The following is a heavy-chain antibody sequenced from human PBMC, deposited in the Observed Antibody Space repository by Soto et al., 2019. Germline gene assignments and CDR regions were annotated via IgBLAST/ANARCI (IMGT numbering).Heavy chain of an antibody. J-gene: IGHJ6*02. V-gene: IGHV4-34*01. D-gene: IGHD5-12*01. Sequence: QVQLQQWGAGLLKPSETLSLTCAVYGGSFSGYYWSWIRQPPGKGLEWIGEINHSGSTNYNPSLKRRVTISVDTSKNQFSLKLSSVTAADTAVYYCASSMATIIYYYYGMDVWGQGTTVTVSS. CDR2: INHSGST. CDR3: ASSMATIIYYYYGMDV. CDR1: GGSFSGYY.